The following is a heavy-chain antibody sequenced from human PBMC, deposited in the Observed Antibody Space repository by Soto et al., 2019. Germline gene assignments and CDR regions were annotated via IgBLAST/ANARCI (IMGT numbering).Heavy chain of an antibody. CDR2: ISSSGSFM. J-gene: IGHJ6*02. V-gene: IGHV3-21*01. CDR3: ARDPSEITIFGVVGMDV. D-gene: IGHD3-3*01. CDR1: GFSFSSDS. Sequence: GGSLRLSCAASGFSFSSDSMGWVRQAPGKGLEWVSSISSSGSFMNYADSVKGRFTISRDNAKNSLYLQMNSLRAEDTAVYYCARDPSEITIFGVVGMDVWGQGTTVTVSS.